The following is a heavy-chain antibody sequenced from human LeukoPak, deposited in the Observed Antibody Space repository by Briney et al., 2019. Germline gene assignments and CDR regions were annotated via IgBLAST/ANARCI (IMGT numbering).Heavy chain of an antibody. Sequence: GASVKVSCKASGYTFTSYYMHWVRQAPGQGLEWMGWINPNSGGTNYAQKFQGRVTMTRDTSISTAYMELSRLRSDDTAVYYCARDLLSIAARIVRYYYMDVWGKGTTVTVSS. J-gene: IGHJ6*03. CDR2: INPNSGGT. CDR1: GYTFTSYY. D-gene: IGHD6-6*01. V-gene: IGHV1-2*02. CDR3: ARDLLSIAARIVRYYYMDV.